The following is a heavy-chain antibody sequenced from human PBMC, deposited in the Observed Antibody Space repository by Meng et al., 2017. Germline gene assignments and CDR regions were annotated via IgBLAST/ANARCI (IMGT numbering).Heavy chain of an antibody. CDR1: GFTFSSYS. V-gene: IGHV3-21*01. D-gene: IGHD5-24*01. Sequence: GGSLRLSCAASGFTFSSYSMNWVRQAPGKGLEWVSSISSSSSYIYYADSVKGRFTISRDNAKNSLYLQMNSLRAEDTAVYYCARVDLEHGYNPHYWGQGTLVTGSS. CDR2: ISSSSSYI. CDR3: ARVDLEHGYNPHY. J-gene: IGHJ4*02.